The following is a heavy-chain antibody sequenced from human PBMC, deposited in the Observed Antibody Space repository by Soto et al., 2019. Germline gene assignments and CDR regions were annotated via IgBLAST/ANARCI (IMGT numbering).Heavy chain of an antibody. V-gene: IGHV3-33*01. CDR1: GFTFSSYG. CDR2: IWYDGSNK. CDR3: ARGITIFGVGVDY. J-gene: IGHJ4*02. D-gene: IGHD3-3*01. Sequence: GGSLRLSCAASGFTFSSYGMHWVRQAPGKGLEWVAVIWYDGSNKYYADSVKGRFTISRDNSKNTLYLQMNSLRAEDTAVYYCARGITIFGVGVDYWGQGTLVTVSS.